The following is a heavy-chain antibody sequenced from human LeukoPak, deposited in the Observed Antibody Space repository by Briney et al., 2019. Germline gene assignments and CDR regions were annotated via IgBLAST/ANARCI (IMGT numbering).Heavy chain of an antibody. V-gene: IGHV3-48*03. CDR3: ARVRRDGYNTANFDY. J-gene: IGHJ4*02. Sequence: PGGSLTLSCAASGFTFSSYEMNWVRQAPGKGLEWVSYISTSGSTIYYADSVKGRFTLSRDSAKNSLYLRMNSLRAEDTAVYYCARVRRDGYNTANFDYWGQGTLVTVSS. CDR2: ISTSGSTI. CDR1: GFTFSSYE. D-gene: IGHD5-24*01.